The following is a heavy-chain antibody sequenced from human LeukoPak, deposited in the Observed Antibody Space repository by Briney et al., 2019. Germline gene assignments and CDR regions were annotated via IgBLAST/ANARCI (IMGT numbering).Heavy chain of an antibody. Sequence: GGSLRLSCAASGFTFSSYEMNWVRQAPGKGLEWVSYISSSGSTIYYADSVKGRFTTSRDNAKNSLYLQMNSLRAEDTAVYYCARVPYYYDSSGYYSYYYYYGMDVWGQGTTVTVSS. CDR1: GFTFSSYE. J-gene: IGHJ6*02. CDR2: ISSSGSTI. D-gene: IGHD3-22*01. V-gene: IGHV3-48*03. CDR3: ARVPYYYDSSGYYSYYYYYGMDV.